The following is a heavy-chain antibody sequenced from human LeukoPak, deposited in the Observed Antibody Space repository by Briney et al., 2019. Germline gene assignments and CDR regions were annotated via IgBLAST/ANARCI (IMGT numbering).Heavy chain of an antibody. CDR1: GYTFTSYD. D-gene: IGHD2-15*01. V-gene: IGHV1-8*01. CDR2: MNPNSGNT. Sequence: ASVKVSCKASGYTFTSYDINWLRQATGQGLEWMGWMNPNSGNTGYTQKFQGRVTMTRNTSITTAYMELSSLRSEDTAVYYCARTLRRHCSGGSCYSPHLDYWGQGTLVTVSS. J-gene: IGHJ4*02. CDR3: ARTLRRHCSGGSCYSPHLDY.